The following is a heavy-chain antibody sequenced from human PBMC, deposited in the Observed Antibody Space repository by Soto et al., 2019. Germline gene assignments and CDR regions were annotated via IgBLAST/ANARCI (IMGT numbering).Heavy chain of an antibody. V-gene: IGHV2-5*02. J-gene: IGHJ4*02. D-gene: IGHD4-17*01. CDR3: AHVRSVPRIDDYLAYYFDF. CDR2: IFWDDDK. CDR1: GFSLNTREVG. Sequence: QITLRESGPTLVKPTQTLTLTCTFSGFSLNTREVGVGWIRQPPGKALEWLALIFWDDDKRYSPSLKTRLTNSKDTYQSQVVLTMTHMDPVDTARYYCAHVRSVPRIDDYLAYYFDFWGQGPLVTVSS.